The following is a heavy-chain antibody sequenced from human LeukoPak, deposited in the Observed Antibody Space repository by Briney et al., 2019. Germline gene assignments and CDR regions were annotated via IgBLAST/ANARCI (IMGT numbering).Heavy chain of an antibody. J-gene: IGHJ5*02. CDR3: ARGDYESSGHYVGESS. D-gene: IGHD3-22*01. Sequence: ASVKVSCKASGYIFTSYGISWVRQAPGQGLEWMGWISAYNGNANYAQKLQGRVTMTTDTSTNTAYMELRSLRSDDTAVYYCARGDYESSGHYVGESSWGRGTLVTVSS. CDR1: GYIFTSYG. V-gene: IGHV1-18*01. CDR2: ISAYNGNA.